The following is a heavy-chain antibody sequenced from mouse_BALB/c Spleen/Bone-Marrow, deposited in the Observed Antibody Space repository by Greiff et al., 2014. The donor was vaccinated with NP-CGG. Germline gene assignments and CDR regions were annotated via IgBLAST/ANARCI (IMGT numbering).Heavy chain of an antibody. CDR1: GFTFTDYY. J-gene: IGHJ2*01. CDR2: IRNQANGYTT. V-gene: IGHV7-3*02. Sequence: EVQLVESGGGLVQPGGSLRLSCATSGFTFTDYYMNWVRQPPGKALEWLGFIRNQANGYTTEYSASVKGRFTISRDNSQRILYLQMNTLRAEDSATYYCARDIGRLLFDFWGQGTTLTVSS. CDR3: ARDIGRLLFDF. D-gene: IGHD1-2*01.